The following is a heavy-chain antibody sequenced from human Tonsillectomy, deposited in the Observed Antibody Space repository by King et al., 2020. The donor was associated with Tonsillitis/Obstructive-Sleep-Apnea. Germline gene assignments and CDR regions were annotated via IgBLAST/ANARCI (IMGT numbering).Heavy chain of an antibody. J-gene: IGHJ4*02. CDR1: GFTFTDYY. V-gene: IGHV3-11*01. CDR3: ATDLRAFDF. CDR2: ISSSGSTI. D-gene: IGHD4-17*01. Sequence: VQLVESGGGLVKPGGSLRLSCAASGFTFTDYYMSWIRQAPGKGLEWVSFISSSGSTIYDADSVKGRFTISRDNAQSSLYLQMNGLRAEDTAVYYCATDLRAFDFWGQGTLVTVSS.